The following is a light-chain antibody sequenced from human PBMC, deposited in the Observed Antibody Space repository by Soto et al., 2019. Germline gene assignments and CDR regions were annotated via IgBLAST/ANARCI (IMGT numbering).Light chain of an antibody. Sequence: DIQMTQSPSTLSASVGDRVTITCRASQSISSWLAWYQEKPGEAPKLLIYKASTLESGVPSRFSGSGSGTEFTLTITSLQPDDFATYYCQQYNIYWGLTFGGGTKVEIK. V-gene: IGKV1-5*03. CDR1: QSISSW. CDR3: QQYNIYWGLT. J-gene: IGKJ4*01. CDR2: KAS.